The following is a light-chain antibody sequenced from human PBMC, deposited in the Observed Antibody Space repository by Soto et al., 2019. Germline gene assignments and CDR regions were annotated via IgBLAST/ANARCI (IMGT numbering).Light chain of an antibody. CDR1: SSDVGGYNY. Sequence: QPALTQAASVSGSLGQSTTISCTGTSSDVGGYNYVSWYQQHPGKAPKLMIYDVSNRPSGVSNRFSGSKSGNTASLTISGLQAEDEADYYCSSYTSSSTLVFGTGTKVTVL. J-gene: IGLJ1*01. V-gene: IGLV2-14*01. CDR2: DVS. CDR3: SSYTSSSTLV.